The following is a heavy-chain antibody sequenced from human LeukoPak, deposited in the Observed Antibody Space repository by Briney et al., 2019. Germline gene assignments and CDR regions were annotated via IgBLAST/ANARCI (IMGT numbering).Heavy chain of an antibody. J-gene: IGHJ4*02. Sequence: PGGALRLSCAASGFTFSSYSMYWVCQAPGKGLEWVSYISSTSSTIYYADSVKGRFTISRDNAKNSLYLLMNSLSDDDTAVYYCARDLRTMVSYWGQGTLVTVSS. CDR2: ISSTSSTI. CDR1: GFTFSSYS. CDR3: ARDLRTMVSY. D-gene: IGHD3-10*01. V-gene: IGHV3-48*02.